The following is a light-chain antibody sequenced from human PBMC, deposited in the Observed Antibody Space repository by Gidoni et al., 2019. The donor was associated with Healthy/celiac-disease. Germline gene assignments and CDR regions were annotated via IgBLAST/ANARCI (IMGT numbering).Light chain of an antibody. V-gene: IGKV3-11*01. CDR2: DAS. CDR1: QSVSSY. J-gene: IGKJ4*01. Sequence: EIVLTQSPATLSLSPGERATLSYRASQSVSSYLAWYQQKPGQAPRLLIYDASNRATGIPARFSGSGSGTDFTLTISSLEPEDFAVYYCQQRSNWPPALTFXGXTKVEIK. CDR3: QQRSNWPPALT.